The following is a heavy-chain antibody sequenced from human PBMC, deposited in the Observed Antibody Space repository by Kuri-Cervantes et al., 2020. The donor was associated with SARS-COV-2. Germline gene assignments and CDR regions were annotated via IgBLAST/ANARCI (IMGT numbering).Heavy chain of an antibody. J-gene: IGHJ4*02. V-gene: IGHV3-33*01. CDR3: ARQGLDSSGYSLGYY. CDR2: IWYDGSNK. Sequence: GGSLRPSWAASGLTLSSHGMHWVPQAPGKGLEWVAVIWYDGSNKYYADSVKGRFTISRDNSKNTLYLQMNSLTADDAAVYYCARQGLDSSGYSLGYYWGQGTLVTVSS. CDR1: GLTLSSHG. D-gene: IGHD3-22*01.